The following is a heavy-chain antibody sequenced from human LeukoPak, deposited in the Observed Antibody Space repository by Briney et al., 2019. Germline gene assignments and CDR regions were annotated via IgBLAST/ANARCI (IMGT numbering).Heavy chain of an antibody. V-gene: IGHV3-15*01. CDR3: TSTLGY. CDR1: GFTVNSVW. J-gene: IGHJ4*02. D-gene: IGHD7-27*01. CDR2: IRRKSEGGTA. Sequence: GGSLRLSCAASGFTVNSVWMTWVRQAPGKGLEWVGRIRRKSEGGTADYAAPVKGRFTISRDDSKNTLSLQMNSLESEDTAVYYCTSTLGYWGQGTLVTVSS.